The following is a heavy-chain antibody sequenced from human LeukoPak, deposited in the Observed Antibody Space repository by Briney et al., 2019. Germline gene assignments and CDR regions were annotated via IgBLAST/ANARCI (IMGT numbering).Heavy chain of an antibody. Sequence: SETLSLTCTVSGGSISSYYWSWIRQPAGKGLEWIGRIYTSGSTHYNPSLKSRVTMSVDTSKNQFSLKLSSVTAADTAVYYCARDSGGYNDQGYYYYYMDVWGKGTTVTVSS. CDR3: ARDSGGYNDQGYYYYYMDV. V-gene: IGHV4-4*07. D-gene: IGHD5-24*01. CDR1: GGSISSYY. J-gene: IGHJ6*03. CDR2: IYTSGST.